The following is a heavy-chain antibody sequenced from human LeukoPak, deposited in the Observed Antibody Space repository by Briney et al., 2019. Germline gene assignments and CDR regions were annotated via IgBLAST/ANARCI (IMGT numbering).Heavy chain of an antibody. J-gene: IGHJ4*02. CDR2: ISYDGSNK. D-gene: IGHD4-23*01. Sequence: GRPLRLSCAASGFTFSSYAMHWVRQAPGKGLEWVAVISYDGSNKYYADSVKGRFTISRDNSKNTLYLQMNSLRAEDTAVYYCARHLRGVVTPSGFDYWGQGTLVTVSS. V-gene: IGHV3-30*04. CDR1: GFTFSSYA. CDR3: ARHLRGVVTPSGFDY.